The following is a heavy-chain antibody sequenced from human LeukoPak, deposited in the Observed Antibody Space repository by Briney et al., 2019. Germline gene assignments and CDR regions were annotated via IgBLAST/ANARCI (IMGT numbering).Heavy chain of an antibody. Sequence: GESLRLSCEASGFTFTTYWLGWVRQPPGKGLEWVANIKQDGTEKYYVDSVKGRFTISRDNAKNSLYLQMNSLRAEDTAVYYCARDARYSSNWHWSFDYWGQGTLVTVSS. D-gene: IGHD6-13*01. CDR1: GFTFTTYW. CDR2: IKQDGTEK. CDR3: ARDARYSSNWHWSFDY. J-gene: IGHJ4*02. V-gene: IGHV3-7*01.